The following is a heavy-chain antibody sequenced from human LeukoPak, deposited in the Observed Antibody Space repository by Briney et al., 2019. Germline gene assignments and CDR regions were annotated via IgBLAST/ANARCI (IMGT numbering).Heavy chain of an antibody. CDR3: ATRLAATERLDYYGMDV. CDR2: IIPILGIA. Sequence: ASVKVSCKASGGTFSSYAISWVRQAPGQGLEWMGRIIPILGIANYAQKFQGRVTITADKSTSTAYMELSSLRSEDTAVYYCATRLAATERLDYYGMDVWGQGTTVTVSS. J-gene: IGHJ6*02. D-gene: IGHD6-13*01. V-gene: IGHV1-69*04. CDR1: GGTFSSYA.